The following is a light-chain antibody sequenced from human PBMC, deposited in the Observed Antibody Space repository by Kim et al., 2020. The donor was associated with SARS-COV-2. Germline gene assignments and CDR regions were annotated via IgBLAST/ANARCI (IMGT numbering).Light chain of an antibody. Sequence: IVMTQSPLSLSVTPGVAASISCRSSQSLLHINGNNYLDWYLQKPGQSPQLLIYLGSNRASWVPDRFSGSGSVTDVTLKISIMETEDEGVYDCIQALQTRRSLGHGAKFEI. CDR3: IQALQTRRS. CDR2: LGS. CDR1: QSLLHINGNNY. V-gene: IGKV2-28*01. J-gene: IGKJ2*03.